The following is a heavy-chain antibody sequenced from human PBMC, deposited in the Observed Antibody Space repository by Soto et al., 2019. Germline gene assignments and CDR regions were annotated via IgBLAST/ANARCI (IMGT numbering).Heavy chain of an antibody. D-gene: IGHD6-19*01. J-gene: IGHJ4*02. V-gene: IGHV1-3*05. CDR3: ARAVAVLAYFDY. Sequence: QVQLVQSGAEEKKPGASVKVSCKASGYTFTSDAMHWVRQAPGQRLEWMGWINVGNGNTKYSQEFQGRVTITWDTSASAAYMERSSLRSEYTAVYYCARAVAVLAYFDYWGQGTLVTVSS. CDR2: INVGNGNT. CDR1: GYTFTSDA.